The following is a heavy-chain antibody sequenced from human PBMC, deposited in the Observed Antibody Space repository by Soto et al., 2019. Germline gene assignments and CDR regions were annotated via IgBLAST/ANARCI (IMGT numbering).Heavy chain of an antibody. J-gene: IGHJ5*02. Sequence: GGSLRLSCAASGFTFSSYAMHWVRQAPGKGLEWVAVISYDGSNKYYADSVKGRFTISRDNSKNTLYLQMNSLRAEDTAVYYCARDSVGGWPKYNWFDPWGQGTLVTVSS. CDR2: ISYDGSNK. D-gene: IGHD6-19*01. CDR1: GFTFSSYA. V-gene: IGHV3-30-3*01. CDR3: ARDSVGGWPKYNWFDP.